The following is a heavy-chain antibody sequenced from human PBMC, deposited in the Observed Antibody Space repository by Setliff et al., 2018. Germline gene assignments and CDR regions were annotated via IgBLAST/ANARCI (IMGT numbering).Heavy chain of an antibody. V-gene: IGHV4-61*09. CDR3: ARSPSSGAYWNPRPFYSDY. D-gene: IGHD1-26*01. Sequence: PLSLTCSVSGASITSGGFYWTWIRQPAGKGLEWIGHISPSGSTTYNPSVKSRVTISLDTSKNHFSLKLDSVTAADTALYYCARSPSSGAYWNPRPFYSDYCARGTLVTVSS. J-gene: IGHJ4*02. CDR2: ISPSGST. CDR1: GASITSGGFY.